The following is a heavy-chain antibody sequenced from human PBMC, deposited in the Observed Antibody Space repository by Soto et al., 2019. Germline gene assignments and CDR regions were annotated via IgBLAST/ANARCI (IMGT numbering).Heavy chain of an antibody. D-gene: IGHD6-13*01. Sequence: LRLSCAASGFTFSSYGMHWVRQAPGKGLEWVAVIWYDGSNKYYADSVKGRFTISRDNSKNTLYLQMNSLRAEDTAVYYCARDLGVWYSSSWHNWFDPRGQGTLVTVSS. CDR3: ARDLGVWYSSSWHNWFDP. CDR2: IWYDGSNK. J-gene: IGHJ5*02. CDR1: GFTFSSYG. V-gene: IGHV3-33*01.